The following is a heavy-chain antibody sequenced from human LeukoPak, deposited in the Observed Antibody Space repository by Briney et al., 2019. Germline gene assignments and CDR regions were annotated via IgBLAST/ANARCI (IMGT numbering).Heavy chain of an antibody. Sequence: GGSPRLSCAASGFTFSSYAMSWVRQAPGKGLEWVSAISGSGGSTFYADSVKGRFTISRDNSKNTLYLQMNSLRAEDTAVYYCAKDRRDGYTADAFDIWGQGTMVTVSS. J-gene: IGHJ3*02. CDR2: ISGSGGST. CDR1: GFTFSSYA. CDR3: AKDRRDGYTADAFDI. D-gene: IGHD5-24*01. V-gene: IGHV3-23*01.